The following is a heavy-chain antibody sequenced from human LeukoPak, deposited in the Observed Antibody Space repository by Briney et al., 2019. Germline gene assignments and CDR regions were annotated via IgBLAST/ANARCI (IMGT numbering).Heavy chain of an antibody. Sequence: GGSLRLSGAASGFTFSGYALTWVRQAPGKGLEWVSTISDSDDTTFYAESVKGRFTISRDNSKNTLYLQMNSLRAEDTATYHCSRDRSGSYYWGQGILVAVSS. CDR2: ISDSDDTT. D-gene: IGHD1-26*01. CDR1: GFTFSGYA. CDR3: SRDRSGSYY. J-gene: IGHJ4*02. V-gene: IGHV3-23*01.